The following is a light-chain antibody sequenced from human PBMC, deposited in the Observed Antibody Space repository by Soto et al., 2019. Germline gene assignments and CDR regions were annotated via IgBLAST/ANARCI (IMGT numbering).Light chain of an antibody. V-gene: IGKV1-16*01. CDR3: QHYQRYPPS. J-gene: IGKJ4*01. CDR2: DAT. CDR1: QNINSY. Sequence: DIQMTQSPSSLSASVGDRVTIICRASQNINSYLAWFQQKPGKAPKSLIYDATSLQSGVPSRFSGSGSGIDFSLTISSVQSEDIATYYCQHYQRYPPSFGGVTTLEIK.